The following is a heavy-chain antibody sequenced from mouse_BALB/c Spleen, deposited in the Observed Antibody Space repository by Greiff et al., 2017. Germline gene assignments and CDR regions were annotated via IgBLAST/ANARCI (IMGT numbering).Heavy chain of an antibody. D-gene: IGHD1-1*01. CDR2: ILPGSGST. V-gene: IGHV1-9*01. CDR3: ARRGTTVVARDAMDY. J-gene: IGHJ4*01. Sequence: VQLQQSGAELMKPGASVKISCKATGYTFSSYWIEWVKQRPGHGLEWIGEILPGSGSTNYNEKFKGKATFTADTSSNTAYMQLSSLTSEDSAVYYCARRGTTVVARDAMDYWGQGTSVTVSS. CDR1: GYTFSSYW.